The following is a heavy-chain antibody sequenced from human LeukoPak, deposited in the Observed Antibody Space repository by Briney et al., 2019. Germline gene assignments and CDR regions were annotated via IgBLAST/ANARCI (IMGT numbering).Heavy chain of an antibody. V-gene: IGHV3-23*01. J-gene: IGHJ4*02. D-gene: IGHD6-19*01. Sequence: GGSLRLSCAASGFTFSSYAMSWVRQAPGKGLEWVSAISGSGGSTYSADSVKGRFTISRDNSKNTLYLQTNSLRAEDTAVYYCAKDLTYSSASRGCFDYWGQGTLVTVSS. CDR1: GFTFSSYA. CDR3: AKDLTYSSASRGCFDY. CDR2: ISGSGGST.